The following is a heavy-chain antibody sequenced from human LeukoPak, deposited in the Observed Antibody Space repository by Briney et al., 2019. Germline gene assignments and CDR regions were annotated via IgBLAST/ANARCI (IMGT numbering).Heavy chain of an antibody. V-gene: IGHV1-8*01. Sequence: ASPKVSCKASGYTFTSYDINSVRQATGQGLEWMGSMNPNRGNTDYPQKFQGRVTMTRTTSISTAYMELSSLRSEDTAEYYCARGQRGRASSCSRGQGMEKNYYFDYWGQGTLVTVSS. CDR1: GYTFTSYD. CDR3: ARGQRGRASSCSRGQGMEKNYYFDY. J-gene: IGHJ4*02. D-gene: IGHD6-19*01. CDR2: MNPNRGNT.